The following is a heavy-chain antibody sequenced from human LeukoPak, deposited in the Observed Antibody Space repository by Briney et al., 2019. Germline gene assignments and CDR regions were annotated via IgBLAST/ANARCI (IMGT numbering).Heavy chain of an antibody. V-gene: IGHV3-7*01. J-gene: IGHJ4*02. CDR2: IKQDGSEK. D-gene: IGHD2-15*01. CDR1: GFTFRSYW. CDR3: ARESTRYCSGGSCYSSSSLDY. Sequence: PGGSLRLSCAASGFTFRSYWVSWVRQAPGKGLEWVANIKQDGSEKYYVDSVKGRFTISRDNAKNSVYLQMISLRVEDTAVYYCARESTRYCSGGSCYSSSSLDYWGQGTLVTVSS.